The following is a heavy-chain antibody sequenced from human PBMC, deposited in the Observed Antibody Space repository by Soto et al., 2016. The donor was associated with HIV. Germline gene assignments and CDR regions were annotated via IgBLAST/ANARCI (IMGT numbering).Heavy chain of an antibody. D-gene: IGHD6-19*01. CDR1: GGTFSSYA. Sequence: QVQLVQSGAEVKKPGSSVEVSCKASGGTFSSYAISWVRQAPGQGLEWMGGIIPIFGTANYAQKFQGRVTITADESTSTAYMELSSLRSEDTAVYYCARVSSGWENYYYYYYMDVWGKGTTVTVSS. J-gene: IGHJ6*03. V-gene: IGHV1-69*01. CDR2: IIPIFGTA. CDR3: ARVSSGWENYYYYYYMDV.